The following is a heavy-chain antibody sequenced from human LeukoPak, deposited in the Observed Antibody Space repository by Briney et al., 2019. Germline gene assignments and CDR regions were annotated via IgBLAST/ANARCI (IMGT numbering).Heavy chain of an antibody. CDR2: ISGSGGST. J-gene: IGHJ4*02. Sequence: GGSLRLSCAASGFTFSSYAMSWVRQAPGKGLEWVSAISGSGGSTYYADSVKGRFTISRDNSKNTLYLQMNSLRAEDTAVYYCAKEVVVRGVILGYFDYWGQGTLVTVSS. CDR3: AKEVVVRGVILGYFDY. CDR1: GFTFSSYA. D-gene: IGHD3-10*01. V-gene: IGHV3-23*01.